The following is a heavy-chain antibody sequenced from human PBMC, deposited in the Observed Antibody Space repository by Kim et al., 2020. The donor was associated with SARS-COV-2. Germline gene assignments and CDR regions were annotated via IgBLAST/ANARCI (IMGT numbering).Heavy chain of an antibody. CDR1: GFTFSDYY. CDR3: ARDSKARSSFDY. CDR2: ISSSSSYT. D-gene: IGHD4-4*01. J-gene: IGHJ4*02. V-gene: IGHV3-11*05. Sequence: GGSLRLSCAASGFTFSDYYMSWIRQAPGKGLEWVSYISSSSSYTNYADSVKGRFTISRDNAKNSLYLQMNSLRAEDTAVYYCARDSKARSSFDYWGQGTLVTVSS.